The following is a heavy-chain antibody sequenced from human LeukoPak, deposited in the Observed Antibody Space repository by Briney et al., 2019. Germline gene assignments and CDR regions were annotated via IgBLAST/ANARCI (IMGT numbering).Heavy chain of an antibody. V-gene: IGHV5-51*01. J-gene: IGHJ3*01. CDR3: ARKRWADAFDV. Sequence: GESLKISCQASGYNSANYWIGWVRQVPGKGLEWMGLIYGGDSDTRYNPSFQGHVRISADKSIVTAYLQWNSLKASDTAMYYCARKRWADAFDVWGQGTMVTVSS. CDR1: GYNSANYW. CDR2: IYGGDSDT. D-gene: IGHD4-23*01.